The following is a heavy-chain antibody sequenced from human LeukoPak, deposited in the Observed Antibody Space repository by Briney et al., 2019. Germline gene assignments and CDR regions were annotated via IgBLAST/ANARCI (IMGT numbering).Heavy chain of an antibody. CDR3: EGTYYYDSSDDY. CDR2: ISGSGTST. J-gene: IGHJ4*02. V-gene: IGHV3-23*01. D-gene: IGHD3-22*01. Sequence: PGGSLRLSCAASGFTFRSYAMSWVRQAPGKGLEWVLAISGSGTSTYYADAVKGRSTISRDNSKNTLYLQMNSVNAEDTAVYYCEGTYYYDSSDDYWGQGTLVTVSS. CDR1: GFTFRSYA.